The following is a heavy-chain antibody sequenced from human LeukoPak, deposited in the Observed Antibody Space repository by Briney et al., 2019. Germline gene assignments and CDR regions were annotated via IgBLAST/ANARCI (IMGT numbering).Heavy chain of an antibody. CDR3: ARVSGIAVAGTIYWSDP. D-gene: IGHD6-19*01. CDR2: IYYSGST. J-gene: IGHJ5*02. CDR1: GGSISSSSYY. Sequence: SETLSLTCTVSGGSISSSSYYWGWIRQPPGKGLEWIGSIYYSGSTYYNPSLKSRVTISVDTSKNQFSLKLSSVTAADTAVYYCARVSGIAVAGTIYWSDPWGQGTLVTVSS. V-gene: IGHV4-39*07.